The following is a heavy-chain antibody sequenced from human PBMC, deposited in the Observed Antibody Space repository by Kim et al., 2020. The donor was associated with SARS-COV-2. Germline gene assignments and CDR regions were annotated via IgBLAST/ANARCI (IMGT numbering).Heavy chain of an antibody. Sequence: GGSLRLSCAASGFTFSSYSMNWVRQAPGKGLEWVSYISSSSSTIYYADSVKGRFTISRDNAKNSLYLQMNSLRDEDTAVYYCARVVDIVATAHTDAFDIWGQGTMVTVSS. CDR2: ISSSSSTI. CDR3: ARVVDIVATAHTDAFDI. D-gene: IGHD5-12*01. J-gene: IGHJ3*02. V-gene: IGHV3-48*02. CDR1: GFTFSSYS.